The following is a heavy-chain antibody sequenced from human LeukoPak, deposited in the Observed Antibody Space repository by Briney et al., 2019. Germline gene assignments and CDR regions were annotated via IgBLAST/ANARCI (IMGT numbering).Heavy chain of an antibody. Sequence: GGSLRLSCAASGFTFSSYAMNWVRQAPGKGLEWVSAISGSGGSTYYADSVKGRFTISRDNSKNTLYLQMSSLRAEDTAVYYCARITMIVVVVTSDAFGIWGQGTMVTVSS. CDR3: ARITMIVVVVTSDAFGI. D-gene: IGHD3-22*01. CDR1: GFTFSSYA. CDR2: ISGSGGST. J-gene: IGHJ3*02. V-gene: IGHV3-23*01.